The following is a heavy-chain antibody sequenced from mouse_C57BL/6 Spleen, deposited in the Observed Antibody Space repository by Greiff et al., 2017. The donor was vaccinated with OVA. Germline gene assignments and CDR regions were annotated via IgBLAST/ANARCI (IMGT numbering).Heavy chain of an antibody. V-gene: IGHV1-80*01. CDR1: GYAFSSYW. J-gene: IGHJ4*01. Sequence: QVQLKQSGAELVKPGASVKISCKASGYAFSSYWMNWVKQRPGKGLEWIGQIYPGDGDTNYNGKFKGKATLTADKSSSTAYMQLSSLTSEDSAVYFCARYGNSYAMDYWGQGTSVTVSS. CDR3: ARYGNSYAMDY. D-gene: IGHD2-1*01. CDR2: IYPGDGDT.